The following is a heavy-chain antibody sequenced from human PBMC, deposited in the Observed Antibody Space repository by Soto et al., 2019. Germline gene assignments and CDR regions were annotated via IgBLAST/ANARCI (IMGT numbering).Heavy chain of an antibody. CDR3: AREPYSSSSVYYYYGMDV. CDR2: INPNSGGT. Sequence: ASVKVSCKXSGYTFTGYYMHWVRQAPGQGLEWMGWINPNSGGTNYAQKFQGWVTMTRDTSISTAYMELSRLRSDDTAVYYCAREPYSSSSVYYYYGMDVWGQGTTVTVSS. J-gene: IGHJ6*02. V-gene: IGHV1-2*04. D-gene: IGHD6-6*01. CDR1: GYTFTGYY.